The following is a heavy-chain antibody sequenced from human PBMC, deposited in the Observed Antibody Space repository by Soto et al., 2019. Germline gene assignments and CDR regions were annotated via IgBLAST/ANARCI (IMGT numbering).Heavy chain of an antibody. J-gene: IGHJ3*02. CDR3: ARLMGGAFDN. D-gene: IGHD2-8*01. Sequence: PSETLSLTCTVSGGSISSYYWSWIRQAPGKGLEWIGYINYSGSFNYNPSLESRVTISVDASKNQFSLKLSSVTAADTAVYYCARLMGGAFDNWGQGTMVTVSS. V-gene: IGHV4-59*08. CDR2: INYSGSF. CDR1: GGSISSYY.